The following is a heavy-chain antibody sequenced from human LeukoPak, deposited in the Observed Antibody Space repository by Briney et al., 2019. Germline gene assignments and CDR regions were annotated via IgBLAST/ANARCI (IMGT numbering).Heavy chain of an antibody. CDR3: ATDAKDLRFLEGAFDI. V-gene: IGHV1-69-2*01. CDR2: VDPEDGET. CDR1: GYTFTDYY. J-gene: IGHJ3*02. D-gene: IGHD3-3*01. Sequence: ASVKVSCKVSGYTFTDYYMHWVQQAPGKGLEWMGLVDPEDGETIYAEKFQGRVTITADTSTDTAYMELSSLRSEDTAVYYCATDAKDLRFLEGAFDIWGQGTMVTVSS.